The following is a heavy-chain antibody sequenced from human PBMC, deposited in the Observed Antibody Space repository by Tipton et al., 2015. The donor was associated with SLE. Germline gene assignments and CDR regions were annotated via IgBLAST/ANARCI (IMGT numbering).Heavy chain of an antibody. CDR1: GGTFSSYA. Sequence: QSGPEVKKPGSSVKVSCKASGGTFSSYAISWVRQAPGQGLEWMGRIIPIFGTANYAQKFQGRVTITADESTSTAYMELSSLRSEDTAVYYCARDQNSGWYLYYYYYGMDVWGQGTTVTVSS. CDR3: ARDQNSGWYLYYYYYGMDV. CDR2: IIPIFGTA. J-gene: IGHJ6*02. D-gene: IGHD6-19*01. V-gene: IGHV1-69*13.